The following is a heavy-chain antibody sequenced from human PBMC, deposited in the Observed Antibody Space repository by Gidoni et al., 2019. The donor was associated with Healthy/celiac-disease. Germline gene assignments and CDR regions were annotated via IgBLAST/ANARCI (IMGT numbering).Heavy chain of an antibody. D-gene: IGHD1-26*01. CDR2: ISYDGSNK. J-gene: IGHJ4*02. CDR3: ARDSERRRAFDY. CDR1: GFTFSSYA. Sequence: QVQLVESGGCVVQPGRSLRLSCAASGFTFSSYAMHWVRQAPGKGLEWGAVISYDGSNKYYADAVKGRFTISRDNSKNTLYLQMNSLRAEDTAVYYCARDSERRRAFDYWGQGTLVTVSS. V-gene: IGHV3-30-3*01.